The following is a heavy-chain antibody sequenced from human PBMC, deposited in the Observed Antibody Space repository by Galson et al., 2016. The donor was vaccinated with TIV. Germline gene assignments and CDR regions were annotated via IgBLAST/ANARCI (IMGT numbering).Heavy chain of an antibody. CDR3: AKVPSSGFYYYYGMDV. V-gene: IGHV3-23*01. CDR2: ISAGGGRT. D-gene: IGHD3-22*01. J-gene: IGHJ6*02. CDR1: GFTFSNFA. Sequence: LRLSCAASGFTFSNFAVSWVRQAPGKGLEWVSAISAGGGRTNYADSVKGRFTISRDNPKNTLYLQMSSLRAEDTAVYFCAKVPSSGFYYYYGMDVWGQGTTVTVSS.